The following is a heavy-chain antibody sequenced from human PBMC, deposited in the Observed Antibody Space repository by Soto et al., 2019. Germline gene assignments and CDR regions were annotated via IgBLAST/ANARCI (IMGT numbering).Heavy chain of an antibody. D-gene: IGHD3-16*02. CDR3: ARDDYVCGSYRPHAAFDI. Sequence: SETLSLTCTVSGGSISSGDYYWSWIRQPPGKGLEWIGYIYCSGSTYYNPSLKSRVTISVDTSKNQFSLKLSSGTAADTAVYYCARDDYVCGSYRPHAAFDIWGQGTMVTVSS. V-gene: IGHV4-30-4*01. J-gene: IGHJ3*02. CDR1: GGSISSGDYY. CDR2: IYCSGST.